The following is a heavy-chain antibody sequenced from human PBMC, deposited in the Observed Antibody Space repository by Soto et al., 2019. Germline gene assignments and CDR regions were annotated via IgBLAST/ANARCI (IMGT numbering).Heavy chain of an antibody. CDR3: ARLATVTTSAPDDAFDL. CDR1: GYTFTSYD. V-gene: IGHV1-8*01. CDR2: MNPNSGNT. Sequence: QVQLVQSGAEVKKPGASVKVSCKASGYTFTSYDINWVRQSTGQGLEWMVWMNPNSGNTGFGQKFQGRVTLTRDPSISTAYMELSSLRSEDTAVYYCARLATVTTSAPDDAFDLWGQGTMVTVSS. J-gene: IGHJ3*01. D-gene: IGHD4-17*01.